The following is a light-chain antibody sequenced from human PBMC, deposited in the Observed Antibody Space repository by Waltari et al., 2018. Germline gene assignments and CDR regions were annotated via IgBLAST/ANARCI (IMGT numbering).Light chain of an antibody. CDR2: GNS. Sequence: QSVLTQPPSVSGAPGQRVTISCTGSSSNIGAGYHVHWYQQLPGTPPKLLIYGNSNRPSGVPDRFSGSKSGTSASLAITGLQAEDEADYYCQSYDSSLSGYVFGTGTKVTVL. J-gene: IGLJ1*01. CDR3: QSYDSSLSGYV. V-gene: IGLV1-40*01. CDR1: SSNIGAGYH.